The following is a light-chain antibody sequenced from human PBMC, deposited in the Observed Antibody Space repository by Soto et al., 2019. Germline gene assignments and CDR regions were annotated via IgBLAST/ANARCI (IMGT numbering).Light chain of an antibody. CDR2: EGS. Sequence: QSALTQPASVSGSPGQSITISCTGTSSDVGSYNLVSWYQQHPGKAPKLLIYEGSKRPSGVSNRFSGSKSGNTASLTISGLQAEDEADYYCCSYAGSSTDNYVLGTGNKVTVL. CDR1: SSDVGSYNL. J-gene: IGLJ1*01. V-gene: IGLV2-23*01. CDR3: CSYAGSSTDNYV.